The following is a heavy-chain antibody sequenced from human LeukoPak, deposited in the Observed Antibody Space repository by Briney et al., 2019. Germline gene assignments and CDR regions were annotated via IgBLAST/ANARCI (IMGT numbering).Heavy chain of an antibody. CDR3: ARQRSSYYYYYMDV. V-gene: IGHV3-53*01. Sequence: GGSLRLSCAASGFTVSSNYMSWVRQAPGKGLEWVSVIYSGGSTYYADSVKGRFTISRDNSKNTLYLQMNSLRAEDTAMYYCARQRSSYYYYYMDVWGKGTTVTVSS. CDR2: IYSGGST. CDR1: GFTVSSNY. J-gene: IGHJ6*03. D-gene: IGHD4-17*01.